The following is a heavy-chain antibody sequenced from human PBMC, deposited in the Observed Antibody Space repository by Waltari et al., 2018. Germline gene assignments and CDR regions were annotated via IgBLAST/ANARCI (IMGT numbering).Heavy chain of an antibody. Sequence: QVQLQQWGAGLLKPSETLSLTCAVYGGSFSGYYWSWIRQPPGKGLEWIGEINHSGSTNYNPSLKRRVTISGDTSKNQFSLKLSSVTAADTAVYYWASRLRGIAARPVASWYFDLWGRGTLVTVSS. CDR1: GGSFSGYY. V-gene: IGHV4-34*01. CDR3: ASRLRGIAARPVASWYFDL. CDR2: INHSGST. D-gene: IGHD6-6*01. J-gene: IGHJ2*01.